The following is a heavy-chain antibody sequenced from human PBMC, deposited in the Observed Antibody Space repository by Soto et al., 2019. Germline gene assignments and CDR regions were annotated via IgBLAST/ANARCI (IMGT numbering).Heavy chain of an antibody. J-gene: IGHJ4*02. CDR2: VNSAGSQS. Sequence: EVQLVESGGGLVQPGGSLRLSCVGSGFTFSNYWMHWVRQVPGKGPVWVSRVNSAGSQSSYADFVKGRFTVSRDNAKNTRYLEMNSLSADDTAVYYCATGGYSYGWGYWGQGTLVTVSS. CDR3: ATGGYSYGWGY. CDR1: GFTFSNYW. D-gene: IGHD5-18*01. V-gene: IGHV3-74*01.